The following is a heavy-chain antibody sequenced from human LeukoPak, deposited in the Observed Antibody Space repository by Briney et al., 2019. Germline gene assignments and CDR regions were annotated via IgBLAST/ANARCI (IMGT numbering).Heavy chain of an antibody. CDR2: INPNSGGT. CDR1: GYTFTGYY. CDR3: ASKYSYGKTYYYYYGMDV. J-gene: IGHJ6*02. Sequence: GASVKVSCKASGYTFTGYYMHWVRQAPGQGLEWMGWINPNSGGTNYAQKFQGRVTMTRDTSISTAYMELSRLRSDDTAVYYCASKYSYGKTYYYYYGMDVWGQGTTVTVSS. V-gene: IGHV1-2*02. D-gene: IGHD5-18*01.